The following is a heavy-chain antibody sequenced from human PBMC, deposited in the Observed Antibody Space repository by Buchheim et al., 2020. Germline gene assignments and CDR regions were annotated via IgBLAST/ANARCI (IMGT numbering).Heavy chain of an antibody. D-gene: IGHD4-17*01. CDR3: AKDGRPTVTTGVADAFDI. J-gene: IGHJ3*02. CDR1: GFTFSSYA. Sequence: EVQLLESGGGLVQPGGSLRLSCAASGFTFSSYAMSWVRQAPGKGLEWVSAISGSGGSTYYADSVTGRFTISRDNSKNTLYLQMNSLRAEDTAVYYCAKDGRPTVTTGVADAFDIWGQGT. V-gene: IGHV3-23*01. CDR2: ISGSGGST.